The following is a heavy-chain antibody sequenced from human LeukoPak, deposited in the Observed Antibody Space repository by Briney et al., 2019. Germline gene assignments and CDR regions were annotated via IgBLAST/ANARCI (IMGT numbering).Heavy chain of an antibody. CDR3: ARVSIAVAGTNYYYYYGMDV. CDR1: GVSISSGDYY. CDR2: IYYSGST. V-gene: IGHV4-61*08. J-gene: IGHJ6*02. Sequence: SETLSLTCTVSGVSISSGDYYWNWIRQPPGKGLEWIGYIYYSGSTNYNPSLKSRVTISVDTSKNQFSLKLSSVTAADTAVYYCARVSIAVAGTNYYYYYGMDVWGQGTTVTVSS. D-gene: IGHD6-19*01.